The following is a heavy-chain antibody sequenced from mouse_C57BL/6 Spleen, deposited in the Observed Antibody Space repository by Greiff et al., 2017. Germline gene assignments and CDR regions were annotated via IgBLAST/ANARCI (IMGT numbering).Heavy chain of an antibody. Sequence: QVQLQQPGAELVKPGASVKMSCKASGYTFTSYWITWVKQRPGQGLEWIGDIYPGSGSTNYNEKFKSKATLTVDTSSSTAYMQLSSLTSEDSAVYYWARGNYYYGSSHWYFDVWGTGTTVTVSS. V-gene: IGHV1-55*01. CDR1: GYTFTSYW. CDR3: ARGNYYYGSSHWYFDV. CDR2: IYPGSGST. D-gene: IGHD1-1*01. J-gene: IGHJ1*03.